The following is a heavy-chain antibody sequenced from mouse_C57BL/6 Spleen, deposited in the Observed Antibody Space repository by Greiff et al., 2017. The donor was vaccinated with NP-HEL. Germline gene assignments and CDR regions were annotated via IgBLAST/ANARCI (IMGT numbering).Heavy chain of an antibody. CDR2: IYPGSGST. Sequence: QVQLQQPGAELVKPGASVKMSCKASGYTFTSYWITWVKQRPGQGLEWIGDIYPGSGSTNYNEKFKSKATLTVGTSSSTAYMQLSSLTSEDSAVYYCARRIWLGGVYYAMDYWGQGTSVTVSS. J-gene: IGHJ4*01. CDR1: GYTFTSYW. CDR3: ARRIWLGGVYYAMDY. V-gene: IGHV1-55*01. D-gene: IGHD2-2*01.